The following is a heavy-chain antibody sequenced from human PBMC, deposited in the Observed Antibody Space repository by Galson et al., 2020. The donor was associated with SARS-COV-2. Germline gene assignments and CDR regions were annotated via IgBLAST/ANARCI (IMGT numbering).Heavy chain of an antibody. V-gene: IGHV3-33*01. CDR2: MWSDGSDE. J-gene: IGHJ4*02. D-gene: IGHD1-1*01. CDR1: GFSFINYA. Sequence: GESLKISCGASGFSFINYAMHWVRQAPGKGLAWVALMWSDGSDENYADSVRGRFTISRDNSKNTLYLQMNDLRGEDTAVYYCARGNGSGAYLIDYWGRGALVTVSS. CDR3: ARGNGSGAYLIDY.